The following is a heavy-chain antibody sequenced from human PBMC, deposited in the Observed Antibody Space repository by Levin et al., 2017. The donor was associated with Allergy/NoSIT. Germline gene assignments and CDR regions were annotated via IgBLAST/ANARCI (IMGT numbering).Heavy chain of an antibody. CDR2: ISYDGSNK. D-gene: IGHD1-26*01. V-gene: IGHV3-30*04. J-gene: IGHJ4*02. CDR3: ARDRRLGAPSAYFDY. Sequence: GGSLRLSCAASGFTFSSYAMHWVRQAPGKGLEWVAVISYDGSNKYYADSVKGRFTISRDNSKNTLYLQMNSLRAEDTAVYYCARDRRLGAPSAYFDYWGQGTLVTVSS. CDR1: GFTFSSYA.